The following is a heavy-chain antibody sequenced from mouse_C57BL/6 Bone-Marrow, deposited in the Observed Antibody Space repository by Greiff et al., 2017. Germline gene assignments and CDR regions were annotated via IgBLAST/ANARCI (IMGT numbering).Heavy chain of an antibody. CDR3: ARVEGGRSFDY. Sequence: QVQLQQPGAELVMPGASVKMSCKASGYTFTSYWMHWVKQRPGQGLEWIGDIYPSDSNTNYNQKFKGKSILTVDTPTSTAYILLSRLTDEDSAVYDAARVEGGRSFDYWGQGTTLTVSS. CDR2: IYPSDSNT. CDR1: GYTFTSYW. J-gene: IGHJ2*01. V-gene: IGHV1-69*01.